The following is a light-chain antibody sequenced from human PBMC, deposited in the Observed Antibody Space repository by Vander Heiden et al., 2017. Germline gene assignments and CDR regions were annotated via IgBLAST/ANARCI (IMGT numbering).Light chain of an antibody. V-gene: IGKV1-39*01. CDR3: QQSYSTPPWT. CDR2: AAS. Sequence: DIQMTQSPSSLSASGGDRITITCRASQNIRSYLNWYQQRPGKAPKLLIYAASSLQSGVPSRFSGSGSGTDFTLNISSLQPEDSATYYCQQSYSTPPWTFGQGTKVEIK. J-gene: IGKJ1*01. CDR1: QNIRSY.